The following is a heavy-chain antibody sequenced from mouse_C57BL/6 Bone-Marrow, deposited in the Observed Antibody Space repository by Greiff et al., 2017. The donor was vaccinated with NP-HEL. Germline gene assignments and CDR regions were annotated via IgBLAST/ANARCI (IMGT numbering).Heavy chain of an antibody. Sequence: VKLQQPGAELVKPGASVKLSCKASGYTFTSYWMHWVKQRPGRGLEWIGRIDPNSGGTKYNEKFKSKATLTVDKPSSTAYMQLSSLTSEDSAVYYCARGDYYGSSLEGFDYWGQGTTLTVSS. CDR2: IDPNSGGT. CDR1: GYTFTSYW. CDR3: ARGDYYGSSLEGFDY. D-gene: IGHD1-1*01. J-gene: IGHJ2*01. V-gene: IGHV1-72*01.